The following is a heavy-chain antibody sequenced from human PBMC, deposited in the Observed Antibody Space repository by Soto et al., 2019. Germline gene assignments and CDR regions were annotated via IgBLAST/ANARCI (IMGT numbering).Heavy chain of an antibody. J-gene: IGHJ6*02. V-gene: IGHV5-10-1*01. CDR2: IDPSDSYT. D-gene: IGHD6-13*01. CDR1: GYSFTSYW. CDR3: ARRSHLPEGIDGMDV. Sequence: GESLKISCKGSGYSFTSYWISWVRQMPGKGLEWMGRIDPSDSYTNYSPSFQGHVTISADKSISTAYLQWSSLKASDTAMYYCARRSHLPEGIDGMDVWGQGTTVTVSS.